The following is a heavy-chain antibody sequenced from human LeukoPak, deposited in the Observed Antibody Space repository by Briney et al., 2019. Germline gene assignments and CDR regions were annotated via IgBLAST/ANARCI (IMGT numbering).Heavy chain of an antibody. CDR1: GFTLSSYG. Sequence: PGGSLRLSCAASGFTLSSYGMHWVRQAPGKGLEWVAVISYAGSNKYYVDSVKGRFTISRGNSKNTLYLQMNSLRAEDTAVYYCAKDSLRWSYFYYGMDVWGQGTTVTASS. CDR3: AKDSLRWSYFYYGMDV. J-gene: IGHJ6*02. V-gene: IGHV3-30*18. CDR2: ISYAGSNK. D-gene: IGHD4-23*01.